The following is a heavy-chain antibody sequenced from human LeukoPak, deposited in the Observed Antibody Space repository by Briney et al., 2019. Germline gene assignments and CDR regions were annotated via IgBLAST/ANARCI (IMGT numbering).Heavy chain of an antibody. CDR3: AKALNTAIVTYDY. V-gene: IGHV3-33*06. CDR1: GFTFSSYG. J-gene: IGHJ4*02. Sequence: GGSLRLSCAASGFTFSSYGMHWVRQAPGKGLEWVAVIWYDGSNKYYADSVKGRFTISRDNSKNTLYLQMNSLRAEDTAIYFCAKALNTAIVTYDYWGQGILVTVSS. D-gene: IGHD5-18*01. CDR2: IWYDGSNK.